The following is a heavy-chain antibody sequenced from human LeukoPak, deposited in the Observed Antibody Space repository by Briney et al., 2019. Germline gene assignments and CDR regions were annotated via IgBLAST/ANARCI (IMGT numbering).Heavy chain of an antibody. J-gene: IGHJ5*02. V-gene: IGHV1-69*13. Sequence: SVKVSCKASGGTFSSYALSWVRQAPGQGLEWMGGIIPIFGTANYAQKFQGRVTITADESTSTAYMELSSLRSEDTAVYYCAIQRIVQNWFDPWGREPWSPSPQ. CDR2: IIPIFGTA. D-gene: IGHD2/OR15-2a*01. CDR1: GGTFSSYA. CDR3: AIQRIVQNWFDP.